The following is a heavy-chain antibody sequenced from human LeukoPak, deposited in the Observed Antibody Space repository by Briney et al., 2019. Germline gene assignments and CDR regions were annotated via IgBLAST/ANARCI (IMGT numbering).Heavy chain of an antibody. V-gene: IGHV3-33*01. CDR1: GFSFSGFG. CDR3: ARDLSVGRYFDY. Sequence: GGSLRLSCVASGFSFSGFGMHWVRQAPGKGLEWVAVIRHDAGHIGYADSVRGRFTISRDNSKNTMYLEMNSLRAEDTAVYYCARDLSVGRYFDYWGQGTLVTVSS. J-gene: IGHJ4*02. CDR2: IRHDAGHI. D-gene: IGHD1-26*01.